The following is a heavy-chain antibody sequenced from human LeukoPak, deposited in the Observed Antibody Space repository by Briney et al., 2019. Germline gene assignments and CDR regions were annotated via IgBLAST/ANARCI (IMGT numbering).Heavy chain of an antibody. CDR2: ISYDGSNK. J-gene: IGHJ1*01. CDR1: GFTFSSYG. D-gene: IGHD6-19*01. Sequence: HPGRSLRLSCAASGFTFSSYGMHWVRQAPGKGLEWVAVISYDGSNKYYADSVKGRFTISRDNSKNTLYLQMNSLRAEDTAVYYCVKVEVSSGWYEYFQHWGQGTLVTVSS. CDR3: VKVEVSSGWYEYFQH. V-gene: IGHV3-30*18.